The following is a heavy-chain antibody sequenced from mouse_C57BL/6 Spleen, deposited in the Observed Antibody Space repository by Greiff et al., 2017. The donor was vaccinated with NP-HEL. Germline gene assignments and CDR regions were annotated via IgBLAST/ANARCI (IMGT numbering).Heavy chain of an antibody. CDR2: IWRGGST. V-gene: IGHV2-2*01. D-gene: IGHD1-1*01. J-gene: IGHJ4*01. CDR3: ARYYGSSPYYAMDY. Sequence: QVQLQQSGPGLVQPSQSLSITCTVSGFSLTSYGVHWVRQSPGKGLEWLGVIWRGGSTDYNAAFISRLSISKDNSKSQVFFKMNSLQADDTAIYYCARYYGSSPYYAMDYWGQGTSVTVSS. CDR1: GFSLTSYG.